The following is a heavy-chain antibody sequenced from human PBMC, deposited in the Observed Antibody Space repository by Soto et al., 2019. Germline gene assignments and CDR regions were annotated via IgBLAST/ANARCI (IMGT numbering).Heavy chain of an antibody. D-gene: IGHD2-15*01. CDR2: IAHDGSNA. CDR1: GFTFRNHA. V-gene: IGHV3-30-3*01. J-gene: IGHJ6*02. CDR3: ARGDREDILVVVGARPGEYGTDI. Sequence: QVQLVESGGGVVQPGGSLRLSCAASGFTFRNHAMHWVRQAPGKGLECLAVIAHDGSNAFYRDSVKGRFTVSRDKSTNTLYLYMNSLRSEDTGVYYCARGDREDILVVVGARPGEYGTDIWGQGTTVIVSS.